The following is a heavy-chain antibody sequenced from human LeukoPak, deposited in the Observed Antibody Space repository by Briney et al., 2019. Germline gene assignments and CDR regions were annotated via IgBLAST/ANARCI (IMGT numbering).Heavy chain of an antibody. CDR1: GGTFSSYA. Sequence: SVKVSCKASGGTFSSYAISWVRQAPGQGLEWMGRIIPILGIANYAQKFQGRVTITADKSTSTAYMELSSLRSEDTAVYYCARSSRDYSSGWYLDAFDIWGQGTMVTVSS. CDR3: ARSSRDYSSGWYLDAFDI. CDR2: IIPILGIA. D-gene: IGHD6-19*01. V-gene: IGHV1-69*04. J-gene: IGHJ3*02.